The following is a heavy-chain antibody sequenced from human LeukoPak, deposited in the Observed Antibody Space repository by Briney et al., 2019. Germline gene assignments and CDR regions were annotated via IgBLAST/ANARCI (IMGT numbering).Heavy chain of an antibody. Sequence: KTGGSLRLSCAASGFTFSSYSMNWGRQAPGKGLEWVSSMSSRRSYIYYADSVKGRFTISRDNAKNSLYLQMTSLRAEDTAVYYCARDIGLQDPSDYWGQGTLVTVSS. V-gene: IGHV3-21*01. CDR1: GFTFSSYS. CDR2: MSSRRSYI. CDR3: ARDIGLQDPSDY. J-gene: IGHJ4*02. D-gene: IGHD5-24*01.